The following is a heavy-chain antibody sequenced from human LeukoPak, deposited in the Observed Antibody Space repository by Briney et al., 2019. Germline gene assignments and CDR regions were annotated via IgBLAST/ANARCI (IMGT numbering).Heavy chain of an antibody. D-gene: IGHD5-12*01. CDR3: AKDWGWLRSLYYFDY. V-gene: IGHV3-33*06. CDR2: IWYDGGNK. Sequence: AGKSLRLTCAASGFTFSSYGMHWVRQAPGKGLEWVAVIWYDGGNKYYADSVKGRFTISRDNSKNTLYLQMNSLRAEDTAVYYCAKDWGWLRSLYYFDYWGQGTLVTVSS. J-gene: IGHJ4*02. CDR1: GFTFSSYG.